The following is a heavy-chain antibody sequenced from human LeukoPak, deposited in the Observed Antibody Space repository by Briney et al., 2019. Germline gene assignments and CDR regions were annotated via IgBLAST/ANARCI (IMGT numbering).Heavy chain of an antibody. V-gene: IGHV4-34*01. D-gene: IGHD2-15*01. CDR3: ARRIPSTPFDY. CDR2: INHGGST. Sequence: SETLSLTCAVYGGSLSGYYWSWIRQPPGKGLEWIGEINHGGSTRYNPSLKSRVTISVDTSKNQFSLKLSSVTAADTAVYYCARRIPSTPFDYWGQGTQVTVSS. J-gene: IGHJ4*02. CDR1: GGSLSGYY.